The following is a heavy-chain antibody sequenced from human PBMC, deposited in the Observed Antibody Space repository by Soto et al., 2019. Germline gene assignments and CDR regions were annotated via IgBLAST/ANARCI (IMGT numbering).Heavy chain of an antibody. D-gene: IGHD3-22*01. CDR3: TKVRADYYDSSGPNY. V-gene: IGHV4-59*08. J-gene: IGHJ4*02. CDR2: IYYSGST. Sequence: PSETLSLTCTVSGGSISSYYWSWIRQPPGKGLEWIGYIYYSGSTNYNPSLKSRVTISVDTSKNQFSLKLNSMTAADTAVYYCTKVRADYYDSSGPNYWGQGTLVTVSS. CDR1: GGSISSYY.